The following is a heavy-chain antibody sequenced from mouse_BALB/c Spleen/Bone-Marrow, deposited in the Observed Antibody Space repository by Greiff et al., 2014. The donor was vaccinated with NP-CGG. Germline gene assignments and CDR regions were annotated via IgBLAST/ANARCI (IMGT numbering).Heavy chain of an antibody. CDR1: GFNIKDTY. J-gene: IGHJ2*01. D-gene: IGHD1-1*01. V-gene: IGHV14-3*02. CDR3: ALITTVGEYYFDY. Sequence: VQLKDSGAELVKPGASVKLSCTASGFNIKDTYMHWVKQRPEQGLEWIGRIDPANGNSKYDPKFQGKATITADTSSNTAYLQLSSLTSEDTAVYYCALITTVGEYYFDYWGQGTTLTASS. CDR2: IDPANGNS.